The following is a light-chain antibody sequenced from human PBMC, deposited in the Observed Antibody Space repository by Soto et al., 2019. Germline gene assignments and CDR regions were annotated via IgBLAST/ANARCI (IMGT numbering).Light chain of an antibody. J-gene: IGLJ3*02. CDR2: DDS. V-gene: IGLV3-21*02. CDR3: QVCDSRSDQWV. Sequence: SYELTQPPSVSVAPGQTARITCGGNNIGSKSVHWYQQKPGQAPVLVVYDDSDRPSGSPERFSGSNSGNTATLTIIRVEAGDEADDYCQVCDSRSDQWVFGGGTKLTVI. CDR1: NIGSKS.